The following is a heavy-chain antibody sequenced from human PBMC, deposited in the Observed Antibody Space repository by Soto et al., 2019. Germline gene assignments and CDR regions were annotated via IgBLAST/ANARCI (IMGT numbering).Heavy chain of an antibody. Sequence: EAQLSDSGGDLVQPGGSLRLSCAASGSTFSSHGMSWVRQAPGKGLEWISGLSRGGGTTYYADSVKGRFTISRDNSKNTLDLIMNSLRVEDTALYYCAKDGQFRTDGFDVWGQGTMVTVSS. D-gene: IGHD1-1*01. V-gene: IGHV3-23*01. J-gene: IGHJ3*01. CDR3: AKDGQFRTDGFDV. CDR2: LSRGGGTT. CDR1: GSTFSSHG.